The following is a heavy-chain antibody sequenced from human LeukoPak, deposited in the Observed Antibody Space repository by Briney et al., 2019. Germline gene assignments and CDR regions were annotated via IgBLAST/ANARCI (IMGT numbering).Heavy chain of an antibody. D-gene: IGHD5-12*01. Sequence: PGGSLRLSCAASGFTFSSYEMNWVRQAPGKGLEWVSYISSSGSTIYYADSVKGRFTISRDNSKNTLYLQMNSLRAEDTAVYYCARGPSGYHNTGGQGTLVTVSS. CDR1: GFTFSSYE. V-gene: IGHV3-48*03. J-gene: IGHJ4*02. CDR3: ARGPSGYHNT. CDR2: ISSSGSTI.